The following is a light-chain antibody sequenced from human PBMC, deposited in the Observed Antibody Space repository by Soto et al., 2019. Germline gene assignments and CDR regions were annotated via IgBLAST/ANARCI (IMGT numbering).Light chain of an antibody. CDR1: QNINTW. CDR3: QQYNSYWYT. Sequence: DIQMTQSPSTLSASVGDRVIITCRASQNINTWLAWYQQKPGKAPNLLIYDASSLQSGVPLRFSGSGSGTEFTLTISGLQPDDVATYYCQQYNSYWYTFGQGTRLEIK. V-gene: IGKV1-5*01. J-gene: IGKJ2*01. CDR2: DAS.